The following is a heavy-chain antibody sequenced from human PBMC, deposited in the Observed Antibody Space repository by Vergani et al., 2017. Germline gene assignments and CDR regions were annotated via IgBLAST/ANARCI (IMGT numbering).Heavy chain of an antibody. V-gene: IGHV4-59*01. Sequence: QVQLQESGPGLVKPSETLSLTCTVSGGSISSYYWSWIRQPPGKGLEWIGYIYYSGSTNYNPSLKSRVTIAVDTSKNQFSLKLGSVTAADTAVYYCARGYDFWSGYYYYYMDVWGKGTTVTVSS. CDR3: ARGYDFWSGYYYYYMDV. CDR2: IYYSGST. J-gene: IGHJ6*03. D-gene: IGHD3-3*01. CDR1: GGSISSYY.